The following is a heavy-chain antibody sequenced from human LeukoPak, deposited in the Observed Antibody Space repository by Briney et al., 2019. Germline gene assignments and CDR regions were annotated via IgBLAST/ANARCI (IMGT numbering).Heavy chain of an antibody. CDR3: ATAPPVPYYFDY. Sequence: GGSLRLSCAASGFTYSSYAMSWVRQAPGKGLEWVSAISGSGGSTYYADSVKGRFTISRDNSKNTLYLQMNNLRAEDTAVYYCATAPPVPYYFDYWGQGTLVTVSS. CDR1: GFTYSSYA. D-gene: IGHD1-1*01. J-gene: IGHJ4*02. CDR2: ISGSGGST. V-gene: IGHV3-23*01.